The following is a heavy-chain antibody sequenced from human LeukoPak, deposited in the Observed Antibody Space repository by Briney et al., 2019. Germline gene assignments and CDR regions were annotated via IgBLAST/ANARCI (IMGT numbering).Heavy chain of an antibody. CDR1: GYSISSGYY. J-gene: IGHJ4*02. CDR3: ARGRIQLWACVDY. D-gene: IGHD5-18*01. Sequence: SETLSLTCTVSGYSISSGYYWGWIRPPPGKGLEWIGSIYHSGSTYYNPSLKSRVTISVDTSKNQFSLKLSSVTAADTAVYYCARGRIQLWACVDYWGQGTLVTVSS. V-gene: IGHV4-38-2*02. CDR2: IYHSGST.